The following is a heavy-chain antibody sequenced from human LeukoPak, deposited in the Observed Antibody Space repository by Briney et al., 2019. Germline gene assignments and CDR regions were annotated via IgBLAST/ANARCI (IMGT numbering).Heavy chain of an antibody. V-gene: IGHV3-30*18. Sequence: GGSLRLSCAASGFTFSSYWMSWVRQAPGKGLEWVAVISYDGSNKYYADSVKGRFTISRDNSKNTLYLQMNSLRAEDTAVYYCAKDPYDSSGYTFDYWGQGTLVTVSS. CDR2: ISYDGSNK. CDR1: GFTFSSYW. J-gene: IGHJ4*02. CDR3: AKDPYDSSGYTFDY. D-gene: IGHD3-22*01.